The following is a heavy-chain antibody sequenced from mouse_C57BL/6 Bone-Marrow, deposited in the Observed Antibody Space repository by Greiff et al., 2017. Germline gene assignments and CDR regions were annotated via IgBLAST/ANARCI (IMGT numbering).Heavy chain of an antibody. CDR1: GFNIKDDY. J-gene: IGHJ3*01. CDR3: TTDDGRGFAY. CDR2: IDPENGDT. D-gene: IGHD1-1*01. Sequence: VQLQQSGAELVRPGASVKLSCTASGFNIKDDYMHWVKQRTEQGLEWIGWIDPENGDTEYASKFQGKATITADTSSNTAYLQLSSLTSEDTAVYYCTTDDGRGFAYWGQGTLVTVSA. V-gene: IGHV14-4*01.